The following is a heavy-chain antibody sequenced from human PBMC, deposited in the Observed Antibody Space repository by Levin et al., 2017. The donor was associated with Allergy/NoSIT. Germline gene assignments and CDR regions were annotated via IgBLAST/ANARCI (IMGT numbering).Heavy chain of an antibody. CDR2: IYYSGST. J-gene: IGHJ3*02. Sequence: SETLSLTCTVSGGSISSGGYYWSWIRQHPGKGLEWIGYIYYSGSTYYNPSLKSRVTISVDTSKNQFSLKLSSVTAADTAVYYCARGVSGITMVRGVSIAFDIWGQGTMVTVSS. CDR3: ARGVSGITMVRGVSIAFDI. D-gene: IGHD3-10*01. CDR1: GGSISSGGYY. V-gene: IGHV4-31*03.